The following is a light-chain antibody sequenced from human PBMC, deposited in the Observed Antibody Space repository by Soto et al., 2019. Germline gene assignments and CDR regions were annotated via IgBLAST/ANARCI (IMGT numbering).Light chain of an antibody. J-gene: IGLJ1*01. CDR3: CSYTSSSTPWV. V-gene: IGLV2-14*03. CDR2: DVS. CDR1: SSDVGGYNY. Sequence: QSALTQPASVSGSPGQSITISCTGTSSDVGGYNYVSWYQHHPGKAPKLMIYDVSDRPSGVSNRFSASKSGNTASLTISGLQAEDEADYYCCSYTSSSTPWVFGTGTKVTV.